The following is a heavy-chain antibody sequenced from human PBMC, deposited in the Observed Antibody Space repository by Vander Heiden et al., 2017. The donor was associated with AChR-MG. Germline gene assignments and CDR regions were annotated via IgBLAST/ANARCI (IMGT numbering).Heavy chain of an antibody. D-gene: IGHD3-10*01. CDR2: ISSRNSYI. J-gene: IGHJ5*02. CDR3: ARAFYGSGSYWFDP. Sequence: ELQLVESGGGLVKPGGSLRLSCVASGFTFNRYTMKWVRQAPGKGLEWVSSISSRNSYIYYADSVKGRFTISRDNAKNSLYLQMNSLRAEDTAVYYCARAFYGSGSYWFDPWGQGTLVTVSS. V-gene: IGHV3-21*01. CDR1: GFTFNRYT.